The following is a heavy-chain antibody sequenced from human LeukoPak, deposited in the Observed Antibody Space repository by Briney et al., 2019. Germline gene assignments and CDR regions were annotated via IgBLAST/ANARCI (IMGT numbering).Heavy chain of an antibody. CDR1: GYTFTSYG. CDR2: ISVYNGDA. Sequence: ASVKVSCKASGYTFTSYGISWVRQAPGQGLEWMGWISVYNGDANYAQKLQGRVTMTTDTSTSTAYMELRSLKSDDTAVYYCAREAASYFQHWGQGTLVTVSS. V-gene: IGHV1-18*01. CDR3: AREAASYFQH. D-gene: IGHD6-13*01. J-gene: IGHJ1*01.